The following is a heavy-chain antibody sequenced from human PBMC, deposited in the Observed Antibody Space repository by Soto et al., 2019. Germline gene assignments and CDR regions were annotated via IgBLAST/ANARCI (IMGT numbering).Heavy chain of an antibody. Sequence: EVQLVESGGGLVQPGGSLRLSCTASGFTFATYWMSWVRQSPGKGLEWVANIRPDGGEKYHVDSVKVRFTISRDNAKNSLSLEMDSLRDEDTAIYYCARGQSLAIWGQGTMVTVS. CDR2: IRPDGGEK. J-gene: IGHJ3*02. CDR3: ARGQSLAI. CDR1: GFTFATYW. V-gene: IGHV3-7*03.